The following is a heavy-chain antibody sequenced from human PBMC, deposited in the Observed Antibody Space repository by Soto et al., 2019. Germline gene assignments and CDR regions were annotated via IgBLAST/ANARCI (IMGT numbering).Heavy chain of an antibody. CDR2: INHFEST. D-gene: IGHD5-12*01. CDR1: GASISYGGFS. CDR3: VRGGGYDAFEH. J-gene: IGHJ4*02. V-gene: IGHV4-30-2*06. Sequence: QLQLQESGSGVVRTSETLSLTCTVFGASISYGGFSWSWIRQSPGKGLEWIGYINHFESTYFHPSVKSRLSMSIYRNRNMFSLNLSSVTAADMAVYYCVRGGGYDAFEHWGQEVPVTVSS.